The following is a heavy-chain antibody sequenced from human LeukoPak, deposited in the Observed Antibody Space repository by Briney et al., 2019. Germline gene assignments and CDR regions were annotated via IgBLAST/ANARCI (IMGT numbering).Heavy chain of an antibody. Sequence: NPSETLSLTCTVSGGSIGSGNYYWTWIRQPAGKELEWIGRIHTSGNTNYNPSLESQVTISIDTSKNQFSLSLNSVTPADTAIYYCARDRAGDSFDIWGQGTMVTVSS. CDR2: IHTSGNT. J-gene: IGHJ3*02. D-gene: IGHD7-27*01. V-gene: IGHV4-61*02. CDR1: GGSIGSGNYY. CDR3: ARDRAGDSFDI.